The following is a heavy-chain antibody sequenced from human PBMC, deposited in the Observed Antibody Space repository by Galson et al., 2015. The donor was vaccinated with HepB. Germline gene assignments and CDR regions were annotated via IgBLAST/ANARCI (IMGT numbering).Heavy chain of an antibody. D-gene: IGHD2-21*02. CDR1: DGSISDYH. J-gene: IGHJ4*02. CDR3: ARGRVTTFLH. V-gene: IGHV4-59*12. CDR2: IYDSVNT. Sequence: ETLSLTCTVSDGSISDYHWSWIRQSPEKGLEWMGYIYDSVNTDYNPSLEGRVTISVDTSNNQISLTLRSVTAADTAIYYCARGRVTTFLHWGPGTLVAVSS.